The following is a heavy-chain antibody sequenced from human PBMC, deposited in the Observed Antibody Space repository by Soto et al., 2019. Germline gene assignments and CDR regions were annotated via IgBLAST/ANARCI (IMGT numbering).Heavy chain of an antibody. Sequence: PSETLSLTCAVYGGSFSGYYWSWIRQPPGKGLEWIGEINHSGSTNYNPSLKSRVTISVDTSKNQFSLKLSSMTAADTAVYYCARDYGGDIDYWGQGTLVTVSS. CDR1: GGSFSGYY. J-gene: IGHJ4*02. V-gene: IGHV4-34*01. CDR2: INHSGST. CDR3: ARDYGGDIDY. D-gene: IGHD2-21*02.